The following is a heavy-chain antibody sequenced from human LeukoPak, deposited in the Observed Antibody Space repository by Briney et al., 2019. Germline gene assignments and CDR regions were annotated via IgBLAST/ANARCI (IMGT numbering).Heavy chain of an antibody. J-gene: IGHJ4*02. D-gene: IGHD1-1*01. V-gene: IGHV3-23*01. CDR2: ISGSGGDT. Sequence: GGSLRLSCAVSGLTFNNYAMTWVRQAPGKGLEWVSAISGSGGDTYYADSVKGRFTISRGNSKNTLYLQMNSLRAEDTAVYYCAKVFPEKILEPIDYWGQGTLVTVSS. CDR1: GLTFNNYA. CDR3: AKVFPEKILEPIDY.